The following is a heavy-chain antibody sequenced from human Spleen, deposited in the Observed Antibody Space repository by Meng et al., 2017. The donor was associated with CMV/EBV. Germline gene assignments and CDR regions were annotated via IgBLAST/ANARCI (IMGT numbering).Heavy chain of an antibody. CDR1: GYTLSDFA. V-gene: IGHV3-30-3*01. D-gene: IGHD1-26*01. CDR3: ARTSEQLILGYFDS. J-gene: IGHJ4*02. Sequence: GESLKISCAASGYTLSDFAMHWVRQAPGKGLEWVAVASYDGSDKYYADSVKGRFTISRDNSHNALFLQMNSLRPEDTAVYYCARTSEQLILGYFDSWGQGTLVTVSS. CDR2: ASYDGSDK.